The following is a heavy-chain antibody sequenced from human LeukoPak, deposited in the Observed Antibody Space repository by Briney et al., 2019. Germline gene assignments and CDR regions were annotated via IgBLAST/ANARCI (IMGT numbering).Heavy chain of an antibody. CDR1: GFTFGSYW. V-gene: IGHV3-7*01. Sequence: TGGSLRLSCAASGFTFGSYWMSWVRQAPGEGLEWVANIKQEGRDKYYVDSVKGRFTIPRDNAKNSLYLQMNSLRAEDTAVYYCVRDRAYFDYWGQGTLVTVSS. D-gene: IGHD2-21*01. CDR2: IKQEGRDK. CDR3: VRDRAYFDY. J-gene: IGHJ4*02.